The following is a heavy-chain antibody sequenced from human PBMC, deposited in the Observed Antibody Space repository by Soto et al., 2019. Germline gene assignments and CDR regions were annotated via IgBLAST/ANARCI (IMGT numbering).Heavy chain of an antibody. J-gene: IGHJ5*01. CDR3: ARNLGGYPPFAS. V-gene: IGHV4-61*01. Sequence: QVQLQESGPGLVKPSETLSLTCTVSGGSVSSGSYYWSWIRQPPGKGLEWIGYICYSASTNYNPPHKGRLTITEATPTNHSARKLTSGTAGDAALYYGARNLGGYPPFASGGQGPLAPAPS. CDR2: ICYSAST. D-gene: IGHD3-22*01. CDR1: GGSVSSGSYY.